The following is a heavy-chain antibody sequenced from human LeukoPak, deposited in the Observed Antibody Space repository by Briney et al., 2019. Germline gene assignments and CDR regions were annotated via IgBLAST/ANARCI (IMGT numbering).Heavy chain of an antibody. CDR3: ARTTTVTGKMDV. V-gene: IGHV4-59*01. CDR1: VDSISGYY. D-gene: IGHD4-17*01. Sequence: SETLSLTCTVSVDSISGYYWNWIRQPPGKGLEWIGFIYNSGTTNYNPSLKSRVTISVDTSKTQFSLKLSSVTAADTAVYYCARTTTVTGKMDVWGKGTTVTISS. J-gene: IGHJ6*04. CDR2: IYNSGTT.